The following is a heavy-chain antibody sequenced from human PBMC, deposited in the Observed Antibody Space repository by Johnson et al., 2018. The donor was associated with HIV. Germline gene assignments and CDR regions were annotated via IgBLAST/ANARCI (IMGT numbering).Heavy chain of an antibody. CDR2: ISSSGTTI. V-gene: IGHV3-11*01. CDR3: STGDIVVVAGAMLLPLHDAFDM. CDR1: GFRFSDHY. D-gene: IGHD2-15*01. J-gene: IGHJ3*02. Sequence: QVQLVESGGGLVKPGGSLRLSCVASGFRFSDHYMSWIRQAPGKGLEWVSYISSSGTTIYSAAPVKGRFTISRDDSKNTLYLQMNSLKTEDTAVYYCSTGDIVVVAGAMLLPLHDAFDMWGQGTMVTVSS.